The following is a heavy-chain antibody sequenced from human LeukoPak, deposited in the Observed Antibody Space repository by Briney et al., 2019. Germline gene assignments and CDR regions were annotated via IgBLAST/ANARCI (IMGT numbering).Heavy chain of an antibody. J-gene: IGHJ5*02. D-gene: IGHD2-15*01. CDR1: GYSFTSNW. V-gene: IGHV5-51*01. CDR3: ARLSAGLGYCSGGSCYGGNWFDP. CDR2: IYPGDSDT. Sequence: GESLKISCKGSGYSFTSNWIGWVRQMPGKGLEWMGIIYPGDSDTRYNPSFQGQVTISADKSISTAYLQWSSLKASDTAMYYCARLSAGLGYCSGGSCYGGNWFDPWGQGTLVTVSS.